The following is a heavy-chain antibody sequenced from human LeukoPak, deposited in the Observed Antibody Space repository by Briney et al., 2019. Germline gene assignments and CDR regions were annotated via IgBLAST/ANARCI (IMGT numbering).Heavy chain of an antibody. V-gene: IGHV1-2*02. J-gene: IGHJ4*02. CDR1: GYTFTGYY. Sequence: ASVKVSCKASGYTFTGYYMHWVRQAPGQGLEWMGWINPNSGGTNYAQKFQGRVTMTRDTSISTAYMELSRLRSDDTAVYYCARPRDIVGTIDYWGQGTLVTVSS. CDR2: INPNSGGT. D-gene: IGHD1-26*01. CDR3: ARPRDIVGTIDY.